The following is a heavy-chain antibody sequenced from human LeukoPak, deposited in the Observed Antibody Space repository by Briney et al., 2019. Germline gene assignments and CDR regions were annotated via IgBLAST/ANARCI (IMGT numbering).Heavy chain of an antibody. J-gene: IGHJ3*02. CDR3: ASPGRFGENAFDI. CDR1: RFLYRHYH. D-gene: IGHD3-10*01. Sequence: GVPLSLFCTASRFLYRHYHKRDIPGSTEKAVVGVTYISSSGGTIYYADSVKGRFTISRDNAKNSLYLQMNSLRAEDTAVYYCASPGRFGENAFDIWGQGTMVTVSS. V-gene: IGHV3-11*01. CDR2: ISSSGGTI.